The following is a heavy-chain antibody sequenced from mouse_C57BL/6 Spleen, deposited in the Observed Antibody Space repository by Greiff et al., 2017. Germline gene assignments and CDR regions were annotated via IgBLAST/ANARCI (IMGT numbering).Heavy chain of an antibody. Sequence: EVKLVESGGGLVKPGGSLKLSCAASGFTFSSYTMSWVRQTPEKRLEWVATISGGGGNTYYPDSMKGRFTISRDNAKNTLYLQMSSLRSEDTALYYCARRGDSNSAWCAYWGQGTLVTVSA. V-gene: IGHV5-9*01. CDR2: ISGGGGNT. CDR3: ARRGDSNSAWCAY. CDR1: GFTFSSYT. J-gene: IGHJ3*01. D-gene: IGHD2-5*01.